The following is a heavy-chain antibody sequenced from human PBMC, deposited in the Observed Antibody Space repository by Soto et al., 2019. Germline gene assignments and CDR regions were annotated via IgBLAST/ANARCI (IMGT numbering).Heavy chain of an antibody. D-gene: IGHD2-15*01. Sequence: EVQLVESGGGLVQPGGSLRLSCAASGFTFSIYDMHWVRQATGKGLEWVSAIGTAGDPYYPGSVKGRFTISRENAKNSFYLQMNGLRVEDTAVYYCVREAAGRGGFYYFDYWGQGTPVTVSS. CDR1: GFTFSIYD. J-gene: IGHJ4*02. V-gene: IGHV3-13*05. CDR2: IGTAGDP. CDR3: VREAAGRGGFYYFDY.